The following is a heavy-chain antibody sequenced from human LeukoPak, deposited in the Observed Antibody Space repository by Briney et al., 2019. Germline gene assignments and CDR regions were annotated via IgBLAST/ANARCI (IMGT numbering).Heavy chain of an antibody. D-gene: IGHD2-21*02. V-gene: IGHV1-2*02. CDR2: IIPNGGGT. Sequence: ASVKVSCKASGYTFTGYYMHWVRQAPGQGLEWMGWIIPNGGGTNYAQKFQGRVTMTRDTSISTAYMELSRLRSDDTAVYYCARDIFPYCGGDCYVDYWGPGTLVTVSS. CDR3: ARDIFPYCGGDCYVDY. CDR1: GYTFTGYY. J-gene: IGHJ4*02.